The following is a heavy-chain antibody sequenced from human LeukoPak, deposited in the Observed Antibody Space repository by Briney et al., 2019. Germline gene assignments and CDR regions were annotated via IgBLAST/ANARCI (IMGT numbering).Heavy chain of an antibody. CDR1: GFTFSSYA. V-gene: IGHV3-23*01. CDR3: AKPRVSSSSKSKLYFQH. J-gene: IGHJ1*01. Sequence: GGSLRLSCAASGFTFSSYAMSWVRQAPGKGLEWVSAISGSGGSTYYADSVKGRFTISRDNSKNTLYLQMNSLRAEDTAVYYCAKPRVSSSSKSKLYFQHWGQGTLVTVSS. D-gene: IGHD6-6*01. CDR2: ISGSGGST.